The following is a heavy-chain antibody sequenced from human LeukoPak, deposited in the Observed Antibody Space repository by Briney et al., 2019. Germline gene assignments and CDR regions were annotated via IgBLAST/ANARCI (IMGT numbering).Heavy chain of an antibody. V-gene: IGHV4-39*01. CDR1: GGSINNNHYY. CDR3: ARHLAIDNGYIRY. J-gene: IGHJ4*02. D-gene: IGHD5-24*01. CDR2: IHYSGNT. Sequence: SETLSLTCAVSGGSINNNHYYWGWIRQPPGKGLEWIGSIHYSGNTHYNASLRSRVTISADTSKNQFTLELTSVTAADTAIYYCARHLAIDNGYIRYWGQGTLVTVSS.